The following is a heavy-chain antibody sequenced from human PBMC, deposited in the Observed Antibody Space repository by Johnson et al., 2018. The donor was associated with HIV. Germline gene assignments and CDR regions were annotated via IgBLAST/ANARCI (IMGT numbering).Heavy chain of an antibody. CDR1: GFTFDDYA. J-gene: IGHJ3*02. V-gene: IGHV3-66*01. CDR3: ASRTGWDAFDS. D-gene: IGHD7-27*01. Sequence: VQLVESGGGLEQPGRSLRLSCAASGFTFDDYAMHWVRQAPGKGLEWVSGIYSGGSTYYADSVKGRFTISRDNSKNTLYLQMNSLRAEDTAVYYCASRTGWDAFDSWGQGTMVTVSS. CDR2: IYSGGST.